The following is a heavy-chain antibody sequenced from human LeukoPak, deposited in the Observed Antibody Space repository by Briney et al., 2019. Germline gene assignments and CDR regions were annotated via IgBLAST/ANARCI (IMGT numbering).Heavy chain of an antibody. Sequence: SETLSLTCSVYCGSFSGYYWSWIRQPPGKGLEWIGEINHSGSTNYNPSLKSRVTISVDTSKNQFSLKLSSVTAADTAVYYCARARGVVIADNWFDPWGQGTLVTVSS. V-gene: IGHV4-34*01. D-gene: IGHD2-21*01. J-gene: IGHJ5*02. CDR3: ARARGVVIADNWFDP. CDR1: CGSFSGYY. CDR2: INHSGST.